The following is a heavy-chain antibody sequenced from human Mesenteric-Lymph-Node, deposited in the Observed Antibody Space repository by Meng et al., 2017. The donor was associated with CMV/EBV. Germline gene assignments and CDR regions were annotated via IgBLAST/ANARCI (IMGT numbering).Heavy chain of an antibody. Sequence: GSLRLSCTVSGGSISSYYWSWIRQPPGKGLEWIGYIYYSGSTNYNPSLKSRVTISVDTSKNQFSLKLSSVTAADTAVYYCARTVSSTNLNYYYYGMDVWGQGTTVTVSS. V-gene: IGHV4-59*01. D-gene: IGHD2-2*01. CDR2: IYYSGST. CDR3: ARTVSSTNLNYYYYGMDV. CDR1: GGSISSYY. J-gene: IGHJ6*02.